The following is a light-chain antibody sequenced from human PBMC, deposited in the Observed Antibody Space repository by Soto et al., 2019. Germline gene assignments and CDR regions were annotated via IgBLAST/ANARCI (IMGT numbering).Light chain of an antibody. V-gene: IGKV1-39*01. CDR2: AAS. Sequence: DIQMTQSPSSLSASVGDRVTITCRASQSISSYLNWYQQKPGKAPKLLIYAASSLRSCVPARFSGSGSGTDFTLTISSLQPEDCAAYYCQQGYSTPRTFGQGTKLEIK. CDR1: QSISSY. J-gene: IGKJ2*01. CDR3: QQGYSTPRT.